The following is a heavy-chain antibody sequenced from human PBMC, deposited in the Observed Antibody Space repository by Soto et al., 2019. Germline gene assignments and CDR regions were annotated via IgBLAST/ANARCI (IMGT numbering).Heavy chain of an antibody. CDR1: GFTFSTYW. Sequence: EVQLVESGGGLVQPGGSLRLSCAASGFTFSTYWMHWVRQAPGKGLASVARTNSDESDTTYADSVRGRFTISRDNAKNTLYLQMNSLRGEDTAVYYCVRTSGILSGLDVWGQGTSVTVSS. V-gene: IGHV3-74*01. J-gene: IGHJ6*02. CDR3: VRTSGILSGLDV. D-gene: IGHD2-2*02. CDR2: TNSDESDT.